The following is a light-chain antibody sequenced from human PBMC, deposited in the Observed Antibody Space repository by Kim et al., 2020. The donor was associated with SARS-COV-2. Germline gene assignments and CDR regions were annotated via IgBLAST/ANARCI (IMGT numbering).Light chain of an antibody. CDR3: GTWDDSLNAVV. V-gene: IGLV1-44*01. CDR1: NSNIGTNA. Sequence: QSVLTQPASASGPPGKRVTISCSGSNSNIGTNAVNWYHQLPGTAPKLLIYTNNQRLSGVPDRFSGSKSGTSASLAISELQSEDEAIYYCGTWDDSLNAVVFGGGTQLTVL. J-gene: IGLJ2*01. CDR2: TNN.